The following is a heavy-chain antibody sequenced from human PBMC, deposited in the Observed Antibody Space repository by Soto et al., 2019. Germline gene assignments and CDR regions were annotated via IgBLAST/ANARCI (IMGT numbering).Heavy chain of an antibody. D-gene: IGHD4-17*01. J-gene: IGHJ4*02. CDR1: GFTFSSYV. CDR3: ARALTDYGGNYGVDY. Sequence: QVQLVESGGAVVQPGRSLRLSCAASGFTFSSYVMPWVRQAPGKGLEWVAVISYDGSNKYYEDSAKGRFTISGDNSKNTLYLQMNSLRAEDTAVYYCARALTDYGGNYGVDYWCQGTLVTVSS. V-gene: IGHV3-30-3*01. CDR2: ISYDGSNK.